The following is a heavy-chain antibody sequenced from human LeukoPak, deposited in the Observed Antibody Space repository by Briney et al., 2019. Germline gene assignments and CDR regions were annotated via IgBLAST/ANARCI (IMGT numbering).Heavy chain of an antibody. D-gene: IGHD3-10*01. V-gene: IGHV4-34*01. CDR3: ARRDYYGSGSYLGPPGINWFDP. J-gene: IGHJ5*02. Sequence: SETLSLTCAVYGGSFSGYYWSWIRQPPGKGLEWIGEINHSGSTNYNPSLKSRVTISVDTSKNQFPLKLSSVTAAVTAVYYCARRDYYGSGSYLGPPGINWFDPWGQGTLVTVSS. CDR1: GGSFSGYY. CDR2: INHSGST.